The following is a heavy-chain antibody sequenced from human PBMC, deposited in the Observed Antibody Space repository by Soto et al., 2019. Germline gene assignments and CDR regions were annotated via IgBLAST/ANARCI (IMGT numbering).Heavy chain of an antibody. J-gene: IGHJ4*02. Sequence: QITLKESGPTLVKPTQTLTLTCSFSGFSLSTRGVGVGWIRQPPGKALEWLALIYWDDDRRYSPSLKSRLTSTQDASKNQLVATMTNMDPVDTATYYCARSLWFGEVLWGQGTLVTVSS. D-gene: IGHD3-10*01. V-gene: IGHV2-5*02. CDR1: GFSLSTRGVG. CDR2: IYWDDDR. CDR3: ARSLWFGEVL.